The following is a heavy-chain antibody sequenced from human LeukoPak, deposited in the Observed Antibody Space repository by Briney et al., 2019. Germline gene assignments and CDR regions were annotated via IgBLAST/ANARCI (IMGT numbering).Heavy chain of an antibody. V-gene: IGHV3-7*03. CDR1: GFSFNNYW. CDR2: INHNGNVN. D-gene: IGHD3-16*01. J-gene: IGHJ6*02. Sequence: GGSLRLSCAVFGFSFNNYWMSWVRQAPGKGLEWVASINHNGNVNYYVDSVKGRFTISRDNAKNSLYLQMSNLRAEDTAVYFCARGGGLDVWGQGATVTVSS. CDR3: ARGGGLDV.